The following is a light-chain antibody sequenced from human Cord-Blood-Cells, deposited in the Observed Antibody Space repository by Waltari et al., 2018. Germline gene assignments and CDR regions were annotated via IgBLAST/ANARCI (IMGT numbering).Light chain of an antibody. Sequence: QSALTQPRSVPGSPGQSVTISCTGTSSDVGGYHYVSWYQQHPGKAHKLMIYDVSKRPSGVPDRFSGSKSGNTASLTISGLQAEDEADYYCCSYAGSYTLVFGGGTKLTVL. V-gene: IGLV2-11*01. J-gene: IGLJ2*01. CDR1: SSDVGGYHY. CDR2: DVS. CDR3: CSYAGSYTLV.